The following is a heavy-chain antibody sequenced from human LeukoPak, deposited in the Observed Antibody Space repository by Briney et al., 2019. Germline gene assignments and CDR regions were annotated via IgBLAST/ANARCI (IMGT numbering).Heavy chain of an antibody. J-gene: IGHJ4*02. CDR1: GFTFSSYA. D-gene: IGHD5-18*01. CDR3: ARDREIPYSYGEGLLN. V-gene: IGHV3-30-3*01. Sequence: PGGSLRLSCAASGFTFSSYAMHWVRQAPGKGLEWVAVISYDGSNKYYADSVKGRFTISRDNSKNTLYLQMNSLRAEDTAVYYCARDREIPYSYGEGLLNWGQGTLVTVSS. CDR2: ISYDGSNK.